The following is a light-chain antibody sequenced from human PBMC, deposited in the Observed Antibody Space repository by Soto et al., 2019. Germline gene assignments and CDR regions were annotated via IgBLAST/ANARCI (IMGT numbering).Light chain of an antibody. CDR3: CSYAGSYTLV. CDR2: DVS. CDR1: SSDVGAYNY. J-gene: IGLJ3*02. Sequence: QSVLTQPRSVSGSPGQSVTISSTGTSSDVGAYNYVSWYQQHPGKVPKLMIYDVSRRPSGVPDRFSGSKSGNTASLTISGLQADDEADYYCCSYAGSYTLVFGGGTQLTVL. V-gene: IGLV2-11*01.